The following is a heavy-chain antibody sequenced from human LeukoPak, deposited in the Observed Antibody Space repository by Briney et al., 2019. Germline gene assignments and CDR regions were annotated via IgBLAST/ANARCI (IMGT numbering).Heavy chain of an antibody. CDR3: ASLYGDYVASDY. Sequence: ASVKVSCKASGYSFTVYYMHWVRQAPGQGLEWMGWINPKSGGTNYAQKFLGRVTMTRDTCINTAYMELSRLRSDDTAVYYCASLYGDYVASDYWGQGTLVTVSS. V-gene: IGHV1-2*02. D-gene: IGHD4-17*01. J-gene: IGHJ4*02. CDR2: INPKSGGT. CDR1: GYSFTVYY.